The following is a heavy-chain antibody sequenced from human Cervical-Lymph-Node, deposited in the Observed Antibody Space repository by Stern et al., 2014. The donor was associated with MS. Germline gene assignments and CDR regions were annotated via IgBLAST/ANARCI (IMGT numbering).Heavy chain of an antibody. D-gene: IGHD4-11*01. V-gene: IGHV2-70*13. Sequence: QVTLRESGPALVKPTQSLTLTCSFSGFSLDTSGMGVGWIRQPPGKALEWLALILWDGEEQYSTSLKTRLSISKDTPKNQVVLRMTNMDLDDTATYFCVWHWPSMTSDFFDLWGQGILVTVSS. CDR2: ILWDGEE. J-gene: IGHJ4*02. CDR3: VWHWPSMTSDFFDL. CDR1: GFSLDTSGMG.